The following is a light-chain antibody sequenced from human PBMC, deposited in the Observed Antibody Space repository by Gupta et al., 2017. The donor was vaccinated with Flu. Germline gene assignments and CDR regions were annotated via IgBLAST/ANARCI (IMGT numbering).Light chain of an antibody. CDR2: QVS. V-gene: IGKV2-30*01. Sequence: DXVXXXSXXXXPXTXXXPASISCRSSQGLVYSDGNTYLHWFQQRPGQSPRRLIYQVSYRDSGVPDRFSGSGSGTDFTLKISRVEAEDVGIYFCMQGAHWPWAFGQGTTVEIK. CDR1: QGLVYSDGNTY. CDR3: MQGAHWPWA. J-gene: IGKJ1*01.